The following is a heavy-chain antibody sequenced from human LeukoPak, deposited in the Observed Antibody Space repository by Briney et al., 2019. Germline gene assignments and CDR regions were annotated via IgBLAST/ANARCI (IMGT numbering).Heavy chain of an antibody. D-gene: IGHD6-13*01. CDR3: ARRQYRSSWYYFDY. CDR1: GFSLSSYW. J-gene: IGHJ4*02. V-gene: IGHV3-74*01. CDR2: INSDGSTT. Sequence: PGGSLRLSCVASGFSLSSYWMHWVRQAPGKGLVWVSRINSDGSTTNYADSVKGRFTISRDNAKNTPYLQMNSLRAEDTAVYYCARRQYRSSWYYFDYWGQGTLVTVSS.